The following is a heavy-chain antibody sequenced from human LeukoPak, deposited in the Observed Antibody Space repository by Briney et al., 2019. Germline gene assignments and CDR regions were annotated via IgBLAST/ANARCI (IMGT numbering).Heavy chain of an antibody. CDR3: ARDQRSYYYGSGSYSTFGY. J-gene: IGHJ4*02. V-gene: IGHV3-23*01. CDR1: GFTFSSYA. Sequence: GGSLRLSCAASGFTFSSYAMSWVRQAPGKGLEWVSAISGSGGSTYYADSVKGRFTISRDNAKNSLYLQMNSLRAEDTAVYYCARDQRSYYYGSGSYSTFGYWGQGTLVTVSS. CDR2: ISGSGGST. D-gene: IGHD3-10*01.